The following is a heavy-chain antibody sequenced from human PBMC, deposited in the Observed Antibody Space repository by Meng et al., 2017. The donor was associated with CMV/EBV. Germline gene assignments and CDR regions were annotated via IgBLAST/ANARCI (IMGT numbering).Heavy chain of an antibody. Sequence: ASVKVSCKASGYTFTGYYMHWVRQAPGQGLEWMGWINPNSGGTNYAQKFQGRVTMTRDTSISTAYMELSRLRSDDTAVYYCARDFANEGVYYYDYYYRMDVWGPRTTVTVSS. CDR2: INPNSGGT. D-gene: IGHD3-10*01. CDR1: GYTFTGYY. J-gene: IGHJ6*02. CDR3: ARDFANEGVYYYDYYYRMDV. V-gene: IGHV1-2*02.